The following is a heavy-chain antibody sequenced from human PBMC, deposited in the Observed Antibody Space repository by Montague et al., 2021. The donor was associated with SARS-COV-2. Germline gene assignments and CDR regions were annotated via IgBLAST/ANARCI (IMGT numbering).Heavy chain of an antibody. CDR1: GVTFSSFN. CDR2: ISTSSSNI. J-gene: IGHJ4*02. V-gene: IGHV3-48*02. D-gene: IGHD3-10*01. CDR3: ARERGDYGADGGFDF. Sequence: SLRLSCAASGVTFSSFNMNWVRQAPGKGLEWVSFISTSSSNIYYADSERGRFTISRDKAKNSLYLQMNSLRDEDTAVYYCARERGDYGADGGFDFWGQGTLVTVSS.